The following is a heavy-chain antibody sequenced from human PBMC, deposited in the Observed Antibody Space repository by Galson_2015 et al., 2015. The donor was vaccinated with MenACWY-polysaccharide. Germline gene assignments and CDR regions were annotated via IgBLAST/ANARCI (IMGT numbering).Heavy chain of an antibody. CDR3: ARAGGPGDYYYYGMDV. Sequence: QSGAEVKKPGESLTISCTGSGYSFTSYWIAWVRQMPGKGLEWMGIIYPGDSDTRYSPSFQGQVTISADKSISTAYPQWSSLKASDTAMYYCARAGGPGDYYYYGMDVWGQGTTVTVSS. D-gene: IGHD3-10*01. V-gene: IGHV5-51*01. CDR1: GYSFTSYW. CDR2: IYPGDSDT. J-gene: IGHJ6*02.